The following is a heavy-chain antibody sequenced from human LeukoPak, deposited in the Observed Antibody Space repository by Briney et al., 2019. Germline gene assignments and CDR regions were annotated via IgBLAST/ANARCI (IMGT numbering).Heavy chain of an antibody. CDR1: GFNFSSYA. Sequence: AGGSLRLSCAASGFNFSSYAMSWVRQAPGKGLEWVSAISGSGGSTYYADSVKGRFTISRDNSKNTLYLQMNSLRAEDTAVYYCAKDLTFGGVIVSGFDYWGQGTLVTVSS. D-gene: IGHD3-16*02. CDR3: AKDLTFGGVIVSGFDY. J-gene: IGHJ4*02. CDR2: ISGSGGST. V-gene: IGHV3-23*01.